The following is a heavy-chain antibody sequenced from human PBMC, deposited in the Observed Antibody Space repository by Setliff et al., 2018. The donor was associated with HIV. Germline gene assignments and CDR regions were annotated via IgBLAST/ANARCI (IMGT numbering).Heavy chain of an antibody. Sequence: SETLSLTCTVSGGSINSNTYFWGWIRQPPGKGLEWIGSIYHSGSTYYNPSLKSRVTISVDMSKNQFSLRLSSVTAADTAVYYCATMTANWFDPWGQGTLVTVSS. J-gene: IGHJ5*02. D-gene: IGHD2-21*02. CDR2: IYHSGST. V-gene: IGHV4-39*07. CDR3: ATMTANWFDP. CDR1: GGSINSNTYF.